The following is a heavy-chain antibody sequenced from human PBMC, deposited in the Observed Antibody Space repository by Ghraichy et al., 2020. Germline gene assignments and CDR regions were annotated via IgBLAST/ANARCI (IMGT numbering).Heavy chain of an antibody. D-gene: IGHD3-10*01. Sequence: LSLTCAASGFTVSSNYMNWVRQAPGKGLEWVSVIYSGGSTYYADSVKGRFTFSRDNSKNTLSLQMNSLRAEDTAVYYCARASGGGAFDIWGQGTMVTVSS. V-gene: IGHV3-66*01. CDR3: ARASGGGAFDI. J-gene: IGHJ3*02. CDR1: GFTVSSNY. CDR2: IYSGGST.